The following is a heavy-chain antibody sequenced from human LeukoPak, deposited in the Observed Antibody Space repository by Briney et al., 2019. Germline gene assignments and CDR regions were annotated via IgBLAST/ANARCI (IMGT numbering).Heavy chain of an antibody. J-gene: IGHJ4*02. D-gene: IGHD7-27*01. Sequence: SETLSLTCTVSGGSISSYYWSWIRQPPGKGLEWIGYIYYSGSTNYNPSLKSRVTISVDTSKNQFSLKLSSVTAADTAVYYCASLLGTDFDYWGQGTLVTVST. CDR3: ASLLGTDFDY. CDR1: GGSISSYY. CDR2: IYYSGST. V-gene: IGHV4-59*01.